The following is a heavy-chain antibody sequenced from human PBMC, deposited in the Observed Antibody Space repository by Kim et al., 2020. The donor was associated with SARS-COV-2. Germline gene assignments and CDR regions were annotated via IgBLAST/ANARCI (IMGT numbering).Heavy chain of an antibody. CDR2: INHSGST. V-gene: IGHV4-34*01. CDR3: ARVPPITMVRGVTFYYYYYGMDV. CDR1: GGSFSGYY. D-gene: IGHD3-10*01. J-gene: IGHJ6*02. Sequence: SETLSLTCAVYGGSFSGYYWSWIRQPPGKGLEWIGEINHSGSTNYNPSLKSRVTISVDTSKNQFSLKLSSVTAADTAVYYCARVPPITMVRGVTFYYYYYGMDVWGQGTTVTVSS.